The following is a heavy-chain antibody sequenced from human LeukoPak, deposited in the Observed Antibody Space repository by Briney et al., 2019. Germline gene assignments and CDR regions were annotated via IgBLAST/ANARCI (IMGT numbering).Heavy chain of an antibody. CDR1: GGSISSGSYY. CDR3: ATRRYRVAFDAFDI. V-gene: IGHV4-61*02. CDR2: IYTSGST. J-gene: IGHJ3*02. Sequence: PSETLSLTCTVSGGSISSGSYYWSWIRQPAGKGLEWIGRIYTSGSTNYNPSLKRRVTISVDTSKNQFSLKLSSVTAADTAVYSCATRRYRVAFDAFDIWGQGTMATVSS. D-gene: IGHD1-26*01.